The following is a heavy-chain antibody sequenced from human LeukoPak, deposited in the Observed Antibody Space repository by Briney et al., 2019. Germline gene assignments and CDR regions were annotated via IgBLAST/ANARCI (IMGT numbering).Heavy chain of an antibody. CDR3: AREGWILTGYYRVDYYYGMDV. Sequence: ASVKVSCKASGGTFSSYAISWVRQAPGQGLEWMGGIIPIFGTANYAQKFQGRVTITADKSTSTAYMELSSLRSEDTAVYYCAREGWILTGYYRVDYYYGMDVWGQGTTVTVSS. J-gene: IGHJ6*02. CDR1: GGTFSSYA. D-gene: IGHD3-9*01. CDR2: IIPIFGTA. V-gene: IGHV1-69*06.